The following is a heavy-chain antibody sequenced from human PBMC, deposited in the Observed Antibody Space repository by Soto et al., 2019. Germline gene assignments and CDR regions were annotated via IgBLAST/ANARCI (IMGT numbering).Heavy chain of an antibody. CDR2: ISGSGGGT. CDR3: AKHLSNGSPDY. CDR1: GFTFSSYA. J-gene: IGHJ4*02. V-gene: IGHV3-23*01. D-gene: IGHD2-15*01. Sequence: EVQLLESGGALVQPGGSLRLSCAASGFTFSSYAMSWVRQAPGTGLEWVSLISGSGGGTYYSDSVKGRFTISRDNSKTTRYLQMNSLRAEDTAVFYCAKHLSNGSPDYWGQGTLVTVSS.